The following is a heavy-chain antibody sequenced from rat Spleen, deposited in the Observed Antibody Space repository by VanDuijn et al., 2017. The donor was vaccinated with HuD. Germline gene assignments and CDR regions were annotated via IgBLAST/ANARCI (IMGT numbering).Heavy chain of an antibody. D-gene: IGHD1-3*01. V-gene: IGHV5-46*01. CDR3: TRLTTVATGY. CDR2: ISSGGGGT. Sequence: EVQLVESGGGLVQPGRSLKLSCAASGFTFSSFPMAWVRQAPKKGLEWVASISSGGGGTYYRDSVKGRFTVSRDNAKSSLYLQMDSLRSEDTATYYCTRLTTVATGYWGQGTLVTVSS. J-gene: IGHJ3*01. CDR1: GFTFSSFP.